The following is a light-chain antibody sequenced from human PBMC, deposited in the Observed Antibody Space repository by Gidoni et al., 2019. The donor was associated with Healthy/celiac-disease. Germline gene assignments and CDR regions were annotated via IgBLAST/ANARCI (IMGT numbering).Light chain of an antibody. V-gene: IGLV1-51*01. CDR3: GTWDSSLSAVV. CDR2: DNN. J-gene: IGLJ2*01. Sequence: QSVLTQPPSVSAAPGQKVTISCSGSTSNIGNNYVSWYQQLPGTAPKLLIYDNNKRPSGIPDRFSGSKSYTSATLGITGLQTGDEADYYCGTWDSSLSAVVFGGGTKLTVL. CDR1: TSNIGNNY.